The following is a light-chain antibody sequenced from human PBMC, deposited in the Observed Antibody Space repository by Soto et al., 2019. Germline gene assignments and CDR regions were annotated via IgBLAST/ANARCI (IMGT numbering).Light chain of an antibody. V-gene: IGKV3-15*01. CDR2: GAS. CDR1: QSVSSS. CDR3: QQYNDWPT. J-gene: IGKJ3*01. Sequence: EILMTQYPNNLSVSPVQRVTLSCRASQSVSSSLAWYQQKPGQAPRLLIYGASSRATGIPARFSGSGSGTEFTLTISSLRSEDFAIYFCQQYNDWPTFGPGTKVDI.